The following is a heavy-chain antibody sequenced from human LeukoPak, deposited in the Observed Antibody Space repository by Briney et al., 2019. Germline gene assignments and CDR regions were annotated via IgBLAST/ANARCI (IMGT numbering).Heavy chain of an antibody. Sequence: GASVKVSCKASGYTFTSYYMHWVRQAPGQGLEWMGTINPSGDSTSYSQKFQGRVTMTRDASTSTVYMYLSSLRSEDTAVYYCARGIAVGRYYYYYYMDVWGKGTTVTVSS. CDR2: INPSGDST. V-gene: IGHV1-46*01. CDR1: GYTFTSYY. D-gene: IGHD2-21*01. J-gene: IGHJ6*03. CDR3: ARGIAVGRYYYYYYMDV.